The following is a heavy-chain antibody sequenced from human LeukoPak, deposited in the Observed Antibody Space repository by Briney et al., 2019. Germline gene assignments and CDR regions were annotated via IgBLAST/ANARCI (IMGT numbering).Heavy chain of an antibody. CDR1: GFTFSSYA. Sequence: PGGSLRLSCAASGFTFSSYAMHWVRQAPGKGLEWVAVISYDGSNKYYADSVKGRFTTSRDNSKNTLYLQMNSLRAEDTAVYYCARASRDGYNIRYWGQGTLVTVSS. CDR2: ISYDGSNK. D-gene: IGHD5-24*01. J-gene: IGHJ4*02. CDR3: ARASRDGYNIRY. V-gene: IGHV3-30-3*01.